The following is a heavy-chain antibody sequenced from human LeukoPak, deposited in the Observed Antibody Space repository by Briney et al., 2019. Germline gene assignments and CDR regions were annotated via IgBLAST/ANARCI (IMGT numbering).Heavy chain of an antibody. D-gene: IGHD3-22*01. CDR2: IYYSGST. Sequence: PSETLSLTCTVSGGSISSYYWSWIRQPPGKGLEWIGYIYYSGSTNYNPSLKSRVTISVDTSKNQFSLKLSSVTAADTAVYYCAKRANGEAYLYGSCGYSPFDNWGPGTMVTVSS. CDR3: AKRANGEAYLYGSCGYSPFDN. V-gene: IGHV4-59*01. J-gene: IGHJ3*02. CDR1: GGSISSYY.